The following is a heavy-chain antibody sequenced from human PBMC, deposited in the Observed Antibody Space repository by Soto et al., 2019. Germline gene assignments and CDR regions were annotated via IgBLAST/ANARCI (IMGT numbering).Heavy chain of an antibody. CDR3: ARYLTYYYDSSGYSAGAFDI. CDR1: GGSISSYY. V-gene: IGHV4-59*01. J-gene: IGHJ3*02. Sequence: SETLSLTGTVSGGSISSYYWSWIRQPPGKGLEWIGYIYYSGSTNYNPSLKSRVTIPVDTSKNQFSLKLSSVTAADTAVYYCARYLTYYYDSSGYSAGAFDIWGQGTMVTVSS. D-gene: IGHD3-22*01. CDR2: IYYSGST.